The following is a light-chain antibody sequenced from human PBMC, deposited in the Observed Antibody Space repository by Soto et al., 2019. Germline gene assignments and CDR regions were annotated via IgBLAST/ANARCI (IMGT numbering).Light chain of an antibody. CDR3: SSYTSSSTYV. V-gene: IGLV2-14*01. CDR1: SSDVGGYNF. Sequence: QSGLTQPASVSGSSGQSITISCNGTSSDVGGYNFVSWYQQHPGKAPKLLIYDVSDRPSGVSNRFSGSKSGNTASLTISGLQAEDEADYYCSSYTSSSTYVFGTGTKVTVL. J-gene: IGLJ1*01. CDR2: DVS.